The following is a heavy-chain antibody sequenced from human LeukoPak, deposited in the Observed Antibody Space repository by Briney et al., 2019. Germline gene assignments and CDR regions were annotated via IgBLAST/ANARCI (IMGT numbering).Heavy chain of an antibody. V-gene: IGHV4-59*01. CDR2: IYYSGST. CDR1: GGPISSYY. J-gene: IGHJ4*02. D-gene: IGHD3-22*01. CDR3: ASNYYDSSGYYYYFDY. Sequence: PSGTLSLTCTVSGGPISSYYWSWIRQPPGKGLEWLGYIYYSGSTNYNPSLKSRVTISVDTSKNQFSLKLSSVTAADTAVYYCASNYYDSSGYYYYFDYWGQGTLVTVSS.